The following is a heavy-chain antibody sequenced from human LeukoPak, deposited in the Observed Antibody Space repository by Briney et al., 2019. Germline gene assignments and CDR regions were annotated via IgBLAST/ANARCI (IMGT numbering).Heavy chain of an antibody. V-gene: IGHV3-21*01. J-gene: IGHJ4*02. D-gene: IGHD6-13*01. CDR1: GFTFSSYS. Sequence: GGSLRLSCAASGFTFSSYSMNWVRQAPGKGLEWVSSISSSSSYIYYPDSVKGRFTISRDNAKNSLYLQMNSLRAEDTAVYYCARALTSGWSIDYWGQGTLVTVSS. CDR2: ISSSSSYI. CDR3: ARALTSGWSIDY.